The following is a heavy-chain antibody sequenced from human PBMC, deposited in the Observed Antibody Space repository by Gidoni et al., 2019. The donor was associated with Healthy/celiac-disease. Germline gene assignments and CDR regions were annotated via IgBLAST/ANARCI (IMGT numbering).Heavy chain of an antibody. Sequence: SWIRQPPGKGLEWIGYIYYSGSINDNPSLKSRVTITVDTSKNQFSLKLSSVTAADTAVYYCTGCPRGGTFDYWGQGTLVTVSS. D-gene: IGHD6-25*01. CDR3: TGCPRGGTFDY. J-gene: IGHJ4*02. CDR2: IYYSGSI. V-gene: IGHV4-59*01.